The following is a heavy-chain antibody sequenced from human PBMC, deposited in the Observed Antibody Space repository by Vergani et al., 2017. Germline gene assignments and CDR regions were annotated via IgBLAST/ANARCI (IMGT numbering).Heavy chain of an antibody. CDR1: GGSISSGSYY. CDR2: IYTSGST. V-gene: IGHV4-61*02. CDR3: ARVFAGDYYYYMDV. J-gene: IGHJ6*03. D-gene: IGHD7-27*01. Sequence: QVQLQESGPGLVKPSQTLSLTCTVSGGSISSGSYYWSWIRQPAGKGLEWIGRIYTSGSTNYNPSLKSRVTMSVDTSKNQFSLKLSSVTAADTAVYYCARVFAGDYYYYMDVWGKGTTVTVSS.